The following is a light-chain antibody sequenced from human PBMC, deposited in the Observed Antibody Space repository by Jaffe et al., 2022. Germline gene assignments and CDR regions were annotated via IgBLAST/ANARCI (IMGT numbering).Light chain of an antibody. J-gene: IGKJ2*01. CDR1: QDISNH. V-gene: IGKV1-33*01. Sequence: DIQMTQSPSSLSASVGDRVTITCQASQDISNHLNWYQQKPGKAPKVLIYDASNLGTGVPSRFSGSGSGTDFTFTINSLQPEDIATYYCQQYDKLPPYTFGQGTKLEIK. CDR3: QQYDKLPPYT. CDR2: DAS.